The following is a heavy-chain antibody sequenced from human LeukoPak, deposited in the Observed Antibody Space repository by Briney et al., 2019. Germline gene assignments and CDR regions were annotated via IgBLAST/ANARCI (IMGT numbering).Heavy chain of an antibody. J-gene: IGHJ4*02. D-gene: IGHD3-9*01. CDR2: IKQDGSQK. V-gene: IGHV3-7*03. CDR3: VRGLGTGSY. Sequence: GGSLRLSCAASGFSFSSYWMSWVRQAPGKGPEWVANIKQDGSQKYYVDPVKGRFTISRDNAKNSLYLQMNSLRVEDTAVYYCVRGLGTGSYWGQGTLVTVST. CDR1: GFSFSSYW.